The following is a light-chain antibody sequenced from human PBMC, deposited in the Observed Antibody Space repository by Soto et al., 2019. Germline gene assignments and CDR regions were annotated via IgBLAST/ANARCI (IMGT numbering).Light chain of an antibody. V-gene: IGKV3-11*01. CDR2: DAS. CDR3: QQRSNWPPWT. Sequence: DIVLTQSPATLSLSPGERATLSCRASQSVSSYLAWYQQKPGQAPRLLIYDASNRVTGIPARFSGSGSGTDFTLTISSLEPEDFAIYYCQQRSNWPPWTFGQGTKVEIK. J-gene: IGKJ1*01. CDR1: QSVSSY.